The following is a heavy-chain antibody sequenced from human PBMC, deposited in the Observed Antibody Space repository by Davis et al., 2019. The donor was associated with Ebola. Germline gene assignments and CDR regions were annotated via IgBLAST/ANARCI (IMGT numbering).Heavy chain of an antibody. CDR2: ISTDVSST. CDR1: GFTFSRYW. J-gene: IGHJ5*02. D-gene: IGHD6-13*01. Sequence: PGGSLRLSCAASGFTFSRYWMHWVRQAPGKGLVWVSRISTDVSSTSYADSVNGRFTISRDNAKNTLYLQMNSLRAEDTAVYYCARDRYSSSWLQGFDPWGQGTLVTVSS. CDR3: ARDRYSSSWLQGFDP. V-gene: IGHV3-74*01.